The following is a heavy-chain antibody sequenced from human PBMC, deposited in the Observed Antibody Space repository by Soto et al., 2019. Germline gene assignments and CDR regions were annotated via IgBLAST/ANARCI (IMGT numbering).Heavy chain of an antibody. CDR1: GGSISSSNL. Sequence: SETLALTCAVSGGSISSSNLWGWVRQPPGKGLEWIGEIYHSGSTNYNPSLKSRVTISVDKSKNQFSLKLSSVTDADTAVYYCARYYRTTMVRGVIRYFDYWGQGTLVTVSS. CDR3: ARYYRTTMVRGVIRYFDY. V-gene: IGHV4-4*02. D-gene: IGHD3-10*01. J-gene: IGHJ4*02. CDR2: IYHSGST.